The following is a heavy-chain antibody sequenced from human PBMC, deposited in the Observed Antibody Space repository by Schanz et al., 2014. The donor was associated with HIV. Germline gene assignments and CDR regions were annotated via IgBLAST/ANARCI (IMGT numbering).Heavy chain of an antibody. D-gene: IGHD6-25*01. J-gene: IGHJ4*02. CDR2: INHSGRT. CDR3: ARGRIAADLKF. CDR1: GGSFSGYY. V-gene: IGHV4-34*01. Sequence: QVQLHQWGAGLLKPSETLSLTCDVSGGSFSGYYWIWLRQSPGKGLEWIGEINHSGRTDYKSSLKSRATISTTTSTNQFSLTLGSVAAADTGVYYCARGRIAADLKFWGQGTLVTVSS.